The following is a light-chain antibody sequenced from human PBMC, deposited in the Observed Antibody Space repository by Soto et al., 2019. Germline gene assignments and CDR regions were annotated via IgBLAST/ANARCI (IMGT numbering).Light chain of an antibody. CDR3: QQYNSYSWT. CDR2: KES. V-gene: IGKV1-5*03. Sequence: DIRMHQSHSTLSASVGDRVTITCRASQSISSWLAWYQQKPGKAPKLLIYKESSLESGVPSRFSGSGSGTEFTLTISSLQPDDFATYYCQQYNSYSWTFGQGTKVEIK. CDR1: QSISSW. J-gene: IGKJ1*01.